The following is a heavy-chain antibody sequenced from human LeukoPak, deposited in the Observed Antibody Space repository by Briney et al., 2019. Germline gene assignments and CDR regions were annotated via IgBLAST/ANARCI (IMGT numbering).Heavy chain of an antibody. D-gene: IGHD6-25*01. CDR3: ARDRQGIAAYYFDY. V-gene: IGHV3-33*01. Sequence: GGSLRLSCAASGFTFSSYGMHWVRQAPGKGLEWVAVIWYDGSNKYYADSVKGRFTISRDNSKNTLYLQMNSLRAEDTAVYYCARDRQGIAAYYFDYWGQGTLVTVSS. CDR1: GFTFSSYG. CDR2: IWYDGSNK. J-gene: IGHJ4*02.